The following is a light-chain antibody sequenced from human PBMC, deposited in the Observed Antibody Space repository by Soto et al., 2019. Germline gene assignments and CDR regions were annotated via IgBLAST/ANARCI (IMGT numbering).Light chain of an antibody. J-gene: IGKJ1*01. CDR3: QQYGSSPAT. CDR1: RSVSSSY. Sequence: EIVLTQSPATLSLSPGERATLSCGASRSVSSSYLAWYQQKPGLAPRLLIYDASSRATGIPDRFSGSGSGTDFTLTISRLGPEDFAVYYCQQYGSSPATFGQGTKVDIK. V-gene: IGKV3D-20*01. CDR2: DAS.